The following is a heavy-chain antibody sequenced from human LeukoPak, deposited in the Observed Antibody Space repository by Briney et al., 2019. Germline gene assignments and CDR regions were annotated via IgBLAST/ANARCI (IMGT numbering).Heavy chain of an antibody. D-gene: IGHD2-15*01. V-gene: IGHV1-2*06. CDR1: GYTFTGYY. Sequence: ASVKVSCTASGYTFTGYYMHWVRQAPGQGLEWMGRINPNSGGTNYAQKFQGRVTMTRDTSISTAYMELSRLRSDDTAVYYCARLGYCSGGSCYPPTDAFDIWGQGTMVTVSS. CDR2: INPNSGGT. CDR3: ARLGYCSGGSCYPPTDAFDI. J-gene: IGHJ3*02.